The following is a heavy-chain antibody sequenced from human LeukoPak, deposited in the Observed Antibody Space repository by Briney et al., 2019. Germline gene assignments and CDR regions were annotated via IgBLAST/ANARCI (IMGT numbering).Heavy chain of an antibody. CDR1: GFTFSSYA. D-gene: IGHD4-17*01. Sequence: AGGSLTLSCAASGFTFSSYALSWVRRAPGKGLQGVSANSGSGDSTYYADSVKGRFSISRDNSKNTLSLQMNSLRAADTAVYYCAKIRWADYGAFDYWGQGTLVSVSS. J-gene: IGHJ4*02. CDR3: AKIRWADYGAFDY. CDR2: NSGSGDST. V-gene: IGHV3-23*01.